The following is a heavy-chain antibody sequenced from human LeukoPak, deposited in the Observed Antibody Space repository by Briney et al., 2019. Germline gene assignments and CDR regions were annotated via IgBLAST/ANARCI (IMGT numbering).Heavy chain of an antibody. CDR1: GFTFDDYA. CDR3: AKASTYSSGWRLYFDY. V-gene: IGHV3-9*01. J-gene: IGHJ4*02. D-gene: IGHD6-19*01. CDR2: ISWNSGSI. Sequence: GRSLRLSCAASGFTFDDYAMHWVRQAPGKGLEWVSGISWNSGSIGYADSVKGRFTISRDNAENSLYLQMNSLRAEDTALYYCAKASTYSSGWRLYFDYWGQGTLVTVSS.